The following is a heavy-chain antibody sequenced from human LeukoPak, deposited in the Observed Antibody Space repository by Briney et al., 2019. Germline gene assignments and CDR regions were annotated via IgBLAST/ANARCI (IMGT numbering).Heavy chain of an antibody. V-gene: IGHV3-30-3*01. Sequence: GGSLRLSCAASGFTFSSYAMHWVRQAPGKGLEWVAVISYDGSNKYYADSVKGRFTISRDNAKNSLYLQMNSLRAEDTAVYYCASRGDYEWWYFDLWGRGTLVTVSS. CDR2: ISYDGSNK. CDR3: ASRGDYEWWYFDL. J-gene: IGHJ2*01. CDR1: GFTFSSYA. D-gene: IGHD4-17*01.